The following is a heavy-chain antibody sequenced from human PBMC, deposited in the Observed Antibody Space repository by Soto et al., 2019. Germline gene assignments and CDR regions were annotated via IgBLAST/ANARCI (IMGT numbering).Heavy chain of an antibody. V-gene: IGHV3-21*01. D-gene: IGHD7-27*01. J-gene: IGHJ5*02. Sequence: EVQLVGSGGGLVKPGGSLRLSCAASGFTFSSYSKNWVRQAPGKGLEWVSSISSSSSYIYYADSVKGRFTISRDNAKNSLYLQMNSLRAEDTAVYYCPRELGERDWFDPWGPGTLVTVSS. CDR3: PRELGERDWFDP. CDR2: ISSSSSYI. CDR1: GFTFSSYS.